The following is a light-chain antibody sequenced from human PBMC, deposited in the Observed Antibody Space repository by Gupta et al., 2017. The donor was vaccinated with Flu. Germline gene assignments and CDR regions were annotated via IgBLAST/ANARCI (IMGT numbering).Light chain of an antibody. J-gene: IGKJ2*01. CDR1: QSINNW. CDR2: QAS. Sequence: STLSASVGDRVTITCRASQSINNWLAWYQQKPGKAPNLLIYQASTLESGVPSRFSGSGYGTEFTLTISCRQPDDFAIYYCQQYSSYSGYIFGQGTRMEI. V-gene: IGKV1-5*03. CDR3: QQYSSYSGYI.